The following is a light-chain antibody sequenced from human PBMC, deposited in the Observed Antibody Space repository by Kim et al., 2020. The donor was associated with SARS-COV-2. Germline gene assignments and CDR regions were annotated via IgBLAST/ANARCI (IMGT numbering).Light chain of an antibody. V-gene: IGKV4-1*01. CDR2: WAS. CDR3: QQYYRTPLT. CDR1: QSVLYSSSNSNY. Sequence: ATINCKSSQSVLYSSSNSNYLAWYQQKAGQPPRLLIYWASTRESGVPDRFSGSASGTDFTLTISSLQAEDVAVYYCQQYYRTPLTFGGGTKVDIK. J-gene: IGKJ4*01.